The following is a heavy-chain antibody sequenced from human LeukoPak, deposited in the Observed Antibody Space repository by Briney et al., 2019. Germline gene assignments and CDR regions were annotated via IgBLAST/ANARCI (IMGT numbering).Heavy chain of an antibody. CDR2: IYHSGST. J-gene: IGHJ3*02. CDR3: ARDRLWFGSPDAFDI. D-gene: IGHD3-10*01. V-gene: IGHV4-30-2*01. Sequence: SETLSLTCAVSGGSISSGGYSWSWIRQPPGKGLEWIGYIYHSGSTYYNPSLKSRVTISVDRSKNQFSLKLSSVTAADTAVYYCARDRLWFGSPDAFDIWGQGTMVTVSS. CDR1: GGSISSGGYS.